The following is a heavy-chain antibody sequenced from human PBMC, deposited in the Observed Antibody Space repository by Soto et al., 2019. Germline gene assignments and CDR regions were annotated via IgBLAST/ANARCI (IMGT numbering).Heavy chain of an antibody. J-gene: IGHJ6*03. D-gene: IGHD2-2*01. V-gene: IGHV3-7*01. CDR1: GFSFSDYW. Sequence: EVQLVESGGGLVQPGASLRVSCAAAGFSFSDYWMTWVRQVPGKGLEWVANIKQDGSEKYYADSVKGRFTISRDNAKSSLYVQLNSLRAEDTAVYYCARSRAGRTAASYYDYMDVWGKGTTVTVSS. CDR3: ARSRAGRTAASYYDYMDV. CDR2: IKQDGSEK.